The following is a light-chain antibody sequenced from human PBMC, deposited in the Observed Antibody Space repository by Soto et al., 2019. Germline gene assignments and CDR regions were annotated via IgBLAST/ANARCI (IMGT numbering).Light chain of an antibody. J-gene: IGKJ1*01. CDR1: QSLLYSSNHRHY. CDR3: PPET. Sequence: DIVLTQSPDSLAVSLGERATINCKSRQSLLYSSNHRHYLAWYQQKPGQPHKLLIYRASTRESGVPDRFSGSGYGTDFTLTISSLQAEDVAVYYCPPETFGQGTKVEIK. CDR2: RAS. V-gene: IGKV4-1*01.